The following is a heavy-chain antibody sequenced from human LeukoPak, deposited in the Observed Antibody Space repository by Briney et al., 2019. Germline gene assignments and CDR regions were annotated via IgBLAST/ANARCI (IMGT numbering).Heavy chain of an antibody. CDR3: ARGHSIQLWASFDY. CDR2: ISSTGNNK. V-gene: IGHV3-30-3*01. J-gene: IGHJ4*02. CDR1: GFTFSTYT. D-gene: IGHD5-18*01. Sequence: PGGSLRLSCAASGFTFSTYTLHWVRQAPGKGLEWVALISSTGNNKYYADSVKGRFTIPRDNSKNTLYLQMTSLKDEDTAVYYCARGHSIQLWASFDYWGQGTLATVSS.